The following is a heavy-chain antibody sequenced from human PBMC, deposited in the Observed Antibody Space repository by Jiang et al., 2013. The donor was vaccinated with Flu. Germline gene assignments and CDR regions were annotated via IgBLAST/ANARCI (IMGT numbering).Heavy chain of an antibody. CDR1: GGSFTRYG. CDR3: ASAGYSKYESDYYGMDV. D-gene: IGHD4-11*01. V-gene: IGHV1-69*17. J-gene: IGHJ6*02. CDR2: IIPMFSLP. Sequence: GAEVKKPGSSVKVSCKASGGSFTRYGINWVRQAPGQGLEWMGGIIPMFSLPNYAQKFLGRVTITADKSTRTAYMELSSLTSEDTAMYYCASAGYSKYESDYYGMDVWGQGTTVTVSS.